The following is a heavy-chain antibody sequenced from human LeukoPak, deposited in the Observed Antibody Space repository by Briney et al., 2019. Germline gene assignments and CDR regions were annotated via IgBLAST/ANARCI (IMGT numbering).Heavy chain of an antibody. J-gene: IGHJ4*02. CDR3: ARDRSSSRGRMDCFDY. Sequence: KSGGSLRLSCAASGFTFSDYYMSWIRQAPGKGLEWVSYISSSGSNIFYADSVKGRFTISRDNAKNSLYLQMNSLRAEDTAVYDCARDRSSSRGRMDCFDYWGQGTLVTVSS. CDR2: ISSSGSNI. D-gene: IGHD6-13*01. V-gene: IGHV3-11*04. CDR1: GFTFSDYY.